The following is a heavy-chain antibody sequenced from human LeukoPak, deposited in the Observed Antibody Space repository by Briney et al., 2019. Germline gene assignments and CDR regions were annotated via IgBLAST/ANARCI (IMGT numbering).Heavy chain of an antibody. CDR1: GGSISSYY. CDR2: IYYSGST. J-gene: IGHJ4*02. D-gene: IGHD6-13*01. Sequence: SETLSLTCTVSGGSISSYYWSWIRQHPGKGLEWIGYIYYSGSTYYNPSLKSRVTISVDTSKNQFSLKLSSVTAADTAVYYCAREIVSSRYYFDYWGQGTLVTVSS. CDR3: AREIVSSRYYFDY. V-gene: IGHV4-59*06.